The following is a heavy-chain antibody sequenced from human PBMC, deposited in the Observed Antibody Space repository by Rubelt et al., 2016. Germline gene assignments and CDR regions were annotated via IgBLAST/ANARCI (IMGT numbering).Heavy chain of an antibody. J-gene: IGHJ3*02. D-gene: IGHD6-6*01. CDR1: GFTFSSYS. CDR3: AKDLGAARPEGAFDI. Sequence: EVQLVESGGGLVQPGGSLRLSCAASGFTFSSYSMNWVRQAPGKGLEWVSYISSSSSTIYYADSVKGRFTISRDNAKNSLYLQMNSLRAEDTALYYCAKDLGAARPEGAFDIWGQGTMVTVSS. CDR2: ISSSSSTI. V-gene: IGHV3-48*01.